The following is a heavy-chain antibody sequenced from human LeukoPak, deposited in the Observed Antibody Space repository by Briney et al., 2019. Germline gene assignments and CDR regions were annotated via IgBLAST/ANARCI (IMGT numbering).Heavy chain of an antibody. Sequence: GGSLRLSCAASGFTFSSYAMSWVRQAPGKGLESFSGISGSGGSTDYADSVKGRFTIPRDNSKNTLYLQMNSLRAEDTAIYYCAKGLNILTGYPSDYWGQGTLVTVSS. J-gene: IGHJ4*02. D-gene: IGHD3-9*01. CDR1: GFTFSSYA. V-gene: IGHV3-23*01. CDR3: AKGLNILTGYPSDY. CDR2: ISGSGGST.